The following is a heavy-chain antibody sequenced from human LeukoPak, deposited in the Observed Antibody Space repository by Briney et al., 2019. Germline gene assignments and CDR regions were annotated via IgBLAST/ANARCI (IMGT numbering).Heavy chain of an antibody. CDR1: GFTFDDYA. CDR2: ISWNSGSI. Sequence: GGSLRLSCAASGFTFDDYAMHWVRQAPGKGLEWVSGISWNSGSIGYADSVKGRFTISRDNAKNSLYLQMNSLRAEDTALYYCAKGYYYDSSGNFDYWGQGTLVTVSS. CDR3: AKGYYYDSSGNFDY. V-gene: IGHV3-9*01. J-gene: IGHJ4*02. D-gene: IGHD3-22*01.